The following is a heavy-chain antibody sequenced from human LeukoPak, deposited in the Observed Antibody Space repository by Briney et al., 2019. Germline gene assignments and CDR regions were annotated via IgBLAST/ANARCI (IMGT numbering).Heavy chain of an antibody. V-gene: IGHV4-31*03. J-gene: IGHJ4*02. CDR3: ARDVVRGPFDY. D-gene: IGHD3-10*01. CDR1: GGSISSGGYY. CDR2: IYYSGST. Sequence: PSETLSLTCTVSGGSISSGGYYWSWIRQHPGKGLEWIGYIYYSGSTYYNPSLKSRVTISVDTSKNQFSLKLSSVTAADTAVYYCARDVVRGPFDYWGQGTLVTVSS.